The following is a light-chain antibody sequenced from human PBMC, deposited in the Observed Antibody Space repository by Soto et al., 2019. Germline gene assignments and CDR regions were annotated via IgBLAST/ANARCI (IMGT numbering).Light chain of an antibody. CDR2: SAS. CDR3: QQYDSYSSGP. CDR1: QSISDT. Sequence: EIVMTQSPTTLSVSPGGRATLSCRASQSISDTLAWYQQKPGQAPRLLIYSASRRATGFPARFSCSGSGTEFTLTISNLQPDDFATYYCQQYDSYSSGPFGQGTKVDIK. V-gene: IGKV3-15*01. J-gene: IGKJ1*01.